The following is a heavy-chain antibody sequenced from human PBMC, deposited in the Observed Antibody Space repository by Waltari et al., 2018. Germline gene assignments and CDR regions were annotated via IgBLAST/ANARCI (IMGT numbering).Heavy chain of an antibody. J-gene: IGHJ4*02. CDR2: ISGSGGT. CDR3: AIGQGYYFDY. V-gene: IGHV3-23*01. CDR1: GITLSSYV. Sequence: EVQLLESGGGLGQPGGSLGLPGAASGITLSSYVMRWVRLAPGKWLEWVSTISGSGGTYYADSVRGRFTISRDKSKNTLSLQMNSLRAEDTAVYYCAIGQGYYFDYWGQGTLVTVSS.